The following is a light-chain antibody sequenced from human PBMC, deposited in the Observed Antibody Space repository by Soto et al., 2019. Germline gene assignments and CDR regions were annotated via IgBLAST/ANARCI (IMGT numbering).Light chain of an antibody. CDR2: DVT. CDR1: SSDVGSSNY. Sequence: QSALTQPRSVSGSPGQSVAISCAGTSSDVGSSNYVSWYQQHPGGAPKLMISDVTKRPSGVPDRFSGSKSGNTASLTISGLQVDDEADYYCCSYAGNYYVFGTGTKLTVL. J-gene: IGLJ1*01. CDR3: CSYAGNYYV. V-gene: IGLV2-11*01.